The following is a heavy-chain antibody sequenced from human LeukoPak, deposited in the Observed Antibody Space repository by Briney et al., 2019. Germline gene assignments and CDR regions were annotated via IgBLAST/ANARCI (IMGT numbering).Heavy chain of an antibody. D-gene: IGHD3-10*01. CDR3: AREEYYGSGSYYGMDV. J-gene: IGHJ6*02. Sequence: ASVKVSCKASGYTFTGYYMHWVRQAPGQGLEWMGWINPNSGGTNYAQKFQGRVTMTRDTSISTAYMELSRLRSDDTAVYYCAREEYYGSGSYYGMDVWGQGTTVTVSS. CDR1: GYTFTGYY. V-gene: IGHV1-2*02. CDR2: INPNSGGT.